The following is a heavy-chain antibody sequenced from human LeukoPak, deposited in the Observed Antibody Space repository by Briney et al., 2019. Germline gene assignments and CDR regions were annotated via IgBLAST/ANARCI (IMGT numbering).Heavy chain of an antibody. CDR2: IYPGDSDT. D-gene: IGHD5-12*01. Sequence: GESLKISCKGSGYSFTSYWIGWVRQMPGKGLEWMGIIYPGDSDTRYSPSFQGQVTISANKSISTASLQWSSLKASDTAMYYCARHRGVATTYNWFDPWGQGTLVIVSS. V-gene: IGHV5-51*01. CDR3: ARHRGVATTYNWFDP. CDR1: GYSFTSYW. J-gene: IGHJ5*02.